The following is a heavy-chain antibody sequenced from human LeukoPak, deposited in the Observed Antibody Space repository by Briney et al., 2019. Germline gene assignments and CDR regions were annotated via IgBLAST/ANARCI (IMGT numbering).Heavy chain of an antibody. CDR2: ISYDGSSK. D-gene: IGHD5/OR15-5a*01. V-gene: IGHV3-30*18. CDR3: AKDSTIHWFDP. J-gene: IGHJ5*02. CDR1: GFTFSSYG. Sequence: GGSLRLSCAASGFTFSSYGMHWVRQAPGKGLEWVAVISYDGSSKYYADSVKGRFTISRDNSKNTLYLQMNSLRAEDTAVYYCAKDSTIHWFDPWGQGTLVTVSS.